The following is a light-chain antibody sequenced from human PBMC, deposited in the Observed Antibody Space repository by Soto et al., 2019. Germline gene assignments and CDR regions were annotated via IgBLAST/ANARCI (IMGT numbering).Light chain of an antibody. CDR1: QGIRNE. CDR2: AAS. J-gene: IGKJ4*01. Sequence: DIQMTQSPSSLSASVGDRVTITCRASQGIRNELGWYQQKPGKAPKRLIYAASSLESGVPSRVSGSGSGTEFTLTIHRLQPADFATYYCLQHVSYPLTFGGGTKVEIK. CDR3: LQHVSYPLT. V-gene: IGKV1-17*01.